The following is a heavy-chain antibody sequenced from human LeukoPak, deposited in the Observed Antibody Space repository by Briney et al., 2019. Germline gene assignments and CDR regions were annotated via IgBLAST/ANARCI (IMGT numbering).Heavy chain of an antibody. Sequence: GGSLRLSCAASGFTFSTYWMSWVRQAPGKGLEWVAVISYDGSNKYYADSVKGRFTISRDNSKNTLYLQMNSLRAEDTAVYYCARSDYYDSSGYPPSLWGQGTLVTVSS. CDR3: ARSDYYDSSGYPPSL. V-gene: IGHV3-30-3*01. CDR1: GFTFSTYW. J-gene: IGHJ4*02. D-gene: IGHD3-22*01. CDR2: ISYDGSNK.